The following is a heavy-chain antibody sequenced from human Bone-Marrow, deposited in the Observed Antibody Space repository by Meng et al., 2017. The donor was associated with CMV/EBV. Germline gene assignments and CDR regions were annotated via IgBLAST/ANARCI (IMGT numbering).Heavy chain of an antibody. V-gene: IGHV3-21*01. J-gene: IGHJ4*02. CDR2: MSSSSTYI. Sequence: GESLKISCAASGFTFSSYEMNWVRQAPGKGLEWVSFMSSSSTYIYYADSVKGRFTISRDNAKNSLYLQMNSLRAEDTAVYYCARGGRSGSDQHFDYWGQGTRVTVSS. D-gene: IGHD3-3*01. CDR1: GFTFSSYE. CDR3: ARGGRSGSDQHFDY.